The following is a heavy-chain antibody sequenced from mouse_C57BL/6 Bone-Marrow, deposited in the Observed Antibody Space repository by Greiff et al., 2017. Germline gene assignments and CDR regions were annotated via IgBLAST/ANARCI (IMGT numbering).Heavy chain of an antibody. V-gene: IGHV1-26*01. CDR1: GYTFTDYY. D-gene: IGHD1-1*01. Sequence: EVQLQQSGPELVKPGASVKISCKASGYTFTDYYMNWVKQSHGKSLEWIGDINPNNGGTSYNQKFKGKATLTVDKSSSTAYMELRSLTSEDSAVYYCVGSSYGFLYWYFDVWGTGTTVTVSS. CDR3: VGSSYGFLYWYFDV. CDR2: INPNNGGT. J-gene: IGHJ1*03.